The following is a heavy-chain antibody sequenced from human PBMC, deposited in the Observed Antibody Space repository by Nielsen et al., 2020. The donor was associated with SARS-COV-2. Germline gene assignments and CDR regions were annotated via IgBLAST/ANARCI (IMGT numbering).Heavy chain of an antibody. D-gene: IGHD4-11*01. V-gene: IGHV3-13*04. CDR1: GFTFSSYD. Sequence: GESLKISCAASGFTFSSYDMHWVRQATGKGLEWVSAIGTAGDTYYPGSVKGRFTISRENAKNSLYLQMNSLRAEDTAVYYCARVTTVSSTWNYYYGMDVWGQGTTVTVSS. CDR3: ARVTTVSSTWNYYYGMDV. J-gene: IGHJ6*02. CDR2: IGTAGDT.